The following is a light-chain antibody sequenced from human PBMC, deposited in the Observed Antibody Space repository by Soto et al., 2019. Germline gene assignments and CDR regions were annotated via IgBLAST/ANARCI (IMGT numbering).Light chain of an antibody. CDR1: QNISNY. J-gene: IGKJ1*01. Sequence: IVLTKYPDTLSLSPGKRATLSCRASQNISNYLIWYQQKPGQAPRLLIYDVSNRATGIPGRFSGSGSGTDFTLTIRRLEPEDFAVYFCLLYGASPRTFAHGSNV. CDR3: LLYGASPRT. CDR2: DVS. V-gene: IGKV3-20*01.